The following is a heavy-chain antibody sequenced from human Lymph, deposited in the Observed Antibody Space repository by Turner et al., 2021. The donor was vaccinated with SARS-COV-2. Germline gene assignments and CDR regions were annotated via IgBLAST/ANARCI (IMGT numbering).Heavy chain of an antibody. CDR3: AGIVAPGMGGGVYYYYYGMDV. CDR2: IIPMLGIA. J-gene: IGHJ6*02. CDR1: GGTFSSSA. D-gene: IGHD6-13*01. V-gene: IGHV1-69*10. Sequence: QVQLVQSGAEVKKPGSSVKVSCKASGGTFSSSAISWVRQAPGQGLEWMGVIIPMLGIANYAQKFQGRVTITADKSTSKAYMKRSSLRSEDTAVDYCAGIVAPGMGGGVYYYYYGMDVWGQGTTVTVSS.